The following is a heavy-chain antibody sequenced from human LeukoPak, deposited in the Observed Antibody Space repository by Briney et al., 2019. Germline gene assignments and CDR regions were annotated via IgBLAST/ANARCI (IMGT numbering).Heavy chain of an antibody. CDR1: GGPISSYY. Sequence: SETLSLACTVSGGPISSYYWSWIRQPPGKGLEWIGYIYTSGSTNYNPSLKSRVTISVDTSKNQFSLKLSSVTAADTAVYYCARLGGWNYVWFDPWGQGTLVTVSS. CDR2: IYTSGST. J-gene: IGHJ5*02. CDR3: ARLGGWNYVWFDP. D-gene: IGHD1-7*01. V-gene: IGHV4-4*09.